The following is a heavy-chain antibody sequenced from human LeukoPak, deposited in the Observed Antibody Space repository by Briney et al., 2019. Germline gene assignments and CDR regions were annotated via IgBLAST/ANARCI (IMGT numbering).Heavy chain of an antibody. V-gene: IGHV4-34*01. CDR1: GGSLSGYY. CDR2: TNRSGSP. CDR3: ATGPADYNKLKPGGRDGYKYKSERTPFDY. D-gene: IGHD5-24*01. Sequence: PSETLSLTCAVFGGSLSGYYWSWIRQPPGKGLEWIAETNRSGSPNYNPSLKSRVIISVDTSKNQFSLKLSSVTAADTAVYYCATGPADYNKLKPGGRDGYKYKSERTPFDYWGQGTLVTVSS. J-gene: IGHJ4*02.